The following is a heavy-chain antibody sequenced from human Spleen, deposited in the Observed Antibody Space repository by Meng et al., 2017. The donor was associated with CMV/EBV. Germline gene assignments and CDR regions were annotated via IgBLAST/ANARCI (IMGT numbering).Heavy chain of an antibody. J-gene: IGHJ5*02. Sequence: QGQLVQSGADLRKPGASVKVSCKASGDTFTDYYMHWVRQAPGQGLEWMGCINPNSGDTNYAQKLQGRVTMTTDTSTSTAYMELRSLRSDDTAVYYCARDSSGWFDPWGQGTLVTVSS. V-gene: IGHV1-2*02. CDR2: INPNSGDT. CDR1: GDTFTDYY. CDR3: ARDSSGWFDP. D-gene: IGHD6-19*01.